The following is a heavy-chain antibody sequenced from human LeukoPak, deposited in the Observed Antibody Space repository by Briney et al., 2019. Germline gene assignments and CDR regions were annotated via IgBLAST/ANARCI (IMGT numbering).Heavy chain of an antibody. D-gene: IGHD4-17*01. J-gene: IGHJ6*03. V-gene: IGHV3-23*01. Sequence: EPGGSLRLSCAASGFTFSSYGMSWVRQAPGKGLEWVSAISGSGGSTYYADSVKGRFTISRDNSKNTLYLQMNSLRAEDTAVYYCAKDLYGDSGGSYYYYMDVWGKGTTVTISS. CDR3: AKDLYGDSGGSYYYYMDV. CDR1: GFTFSSYG. CDR2: ISGSGGST.